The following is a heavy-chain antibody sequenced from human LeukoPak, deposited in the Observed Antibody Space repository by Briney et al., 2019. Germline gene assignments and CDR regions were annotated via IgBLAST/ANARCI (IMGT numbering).Heavy chain of an antibody. CDR2: INYRGST. J-gene: IGHJ6*03. CDR1: GDSISSYY. Sequence: PSETLSLTCAVSGDSISSYYWSWIRQPPGQGLEWIGNINYRGSTNYNPSFKSRVTISVDTSKNQFSLKLRSVTAADTAVYYCARGQAVSVHLFPPYYYYYMDVWGKGTTVTISS. D-gene: IGHD2-21*01. CDR3: ARGQAVSVHLFPPYYYYYMDV. V-gene: IGHV4-59*01.